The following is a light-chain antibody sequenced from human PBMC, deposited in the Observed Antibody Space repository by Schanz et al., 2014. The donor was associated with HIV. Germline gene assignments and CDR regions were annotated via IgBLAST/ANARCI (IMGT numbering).Light chain of an antibody. CDR2: AAS. CDR1: QSVSSSS. V-gene: IGKV3-20*01. J-gene: IGKJ4*01. CDR3: QYFGNSGGT. Sequence: EIVLTQSPGTLSLSPGERATLSCRASQSVSSSSLVWYQQKPGQAPRLLIYAASSRDTGIPDRFSGSGSGTDFTLTISRLEPEDFAVYFCQYFGNSGGTFGGGTKVEIK.